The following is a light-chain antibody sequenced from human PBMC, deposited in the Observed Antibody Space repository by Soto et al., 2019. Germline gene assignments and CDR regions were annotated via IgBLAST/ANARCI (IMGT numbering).Light chain of an antibody. CDR1: SSDVGGYNY. Sequence: QSALTQPASVSGSPGQSITISCTGTSSDVGGYNYVSWYQQHPGKAPKLMIYDVSNRPSGVSNRFSGSKSGNTASLTISGLPAEDDADYDCSSYTSSSTLLYVFGTGTKLTVL. V-gene: IGLV2-14*03. CDR3: SSYTSSSTLLYV. CDR2: DVS. J-gene: IGLJ1*01.